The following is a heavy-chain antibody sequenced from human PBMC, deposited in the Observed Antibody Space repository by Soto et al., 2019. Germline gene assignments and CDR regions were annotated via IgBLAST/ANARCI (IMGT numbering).Heavy chain of an antibody. CDR3: TTDPPDSGSWGRYYYYGMDV. D-gene: IGHD5-12*01. Sequence: GGSLRLSCAASGFTFSNAWMNWVRQAPGKGLEWVGRIKSKTDGGTTDYAAPVKGRFTISREDSKNTLYLQMNSLKTEDTAVYYCTTDPPDSGSWGRYYYYGMDVWGQGTTVTVSS. CDR2: IKSKTDGGTT. CDR1: GFTFSNAW. J-gene: IGHJ6*02. V-gene: IGHV3-15*07.